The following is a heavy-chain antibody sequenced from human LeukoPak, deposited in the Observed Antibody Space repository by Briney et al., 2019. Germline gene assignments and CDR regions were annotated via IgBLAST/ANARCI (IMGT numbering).Heavy chain of an antibody. D-gene: IGHD6-13*01. CDR1: GFTFSSYS. CDR2: ISSSSSTI. CDR3: ARDSIAEAPLGY. Sequence: GGSLRLSCAASGFTFSSYSMNWVRQAPGKGLEWVSYISSSSSTIYYADSVKGRFTISRDNSKNTLYLQMNSLRAEDTAVYYCARDSIAEAPLGYGGQGTLVTVSS. V-gene: IGHV3-48*01. J-gene: IGHJ4*02.